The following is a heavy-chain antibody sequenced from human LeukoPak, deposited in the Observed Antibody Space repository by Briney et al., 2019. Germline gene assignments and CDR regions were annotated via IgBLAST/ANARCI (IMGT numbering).Heavy chain of an antibody. V-gene: IGHV4-39*07. D-gene: IGHD2-8*01. J-gene: IGHJ4*02. CDR3: ARVAIVLMVYAVDY. Sequence: SETLPLTCTVSGGSISSGSYYWSWIRQPPGKGLEWIGSIYHSGSTYYNPSLKSRVTISVDTSKNQFSLKLSSVTAADTAVYYCARVAIVLMVYAVDYWGQGTLVTVSS. CDR2: IYHSGST. CDR1: GGSISSGSYY.